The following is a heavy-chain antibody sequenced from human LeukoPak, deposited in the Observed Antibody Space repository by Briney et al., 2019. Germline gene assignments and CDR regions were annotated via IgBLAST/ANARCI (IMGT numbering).Heavy chain of an antibody. V-gene: IGHV3-7*01. CDR3: ARDRGGYPAAGQPFDI. CDR2: IKQDGSER. CDR1: GGSITDYY. D-gene: IGHD1-26*01. J-gene: IGHJ3*02. Sequence: ETLSLTCTVSGGSITDYYWGWIRQPPGKGLEWMANIKQDGSERNYVDSVKGRFTISRDNAKNSLYLQMNSLRAEDTALYYCARDRGGYPAAGQPFDIWGQGTMVTVSS.